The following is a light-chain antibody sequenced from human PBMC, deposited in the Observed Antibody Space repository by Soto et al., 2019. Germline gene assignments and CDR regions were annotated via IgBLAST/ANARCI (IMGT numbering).Light chain of an antibody. Sequence: QSVLTQPPSASGSPGQSVTISCTGTSSDVGGYDYVSWYQQHPGEAPELMIYEVSKRPSGVPDRFSGSKSGNTASLTVSGLQAEDEADYYCSSYAGTNNLLFGGGTKVTVL. CDR2: EVS. CDR1: SSDVGGYDY. CDR3: SSYAGTNNLL. V-gene: IGLV2-8*01. J-gene: IGLJ2*01.